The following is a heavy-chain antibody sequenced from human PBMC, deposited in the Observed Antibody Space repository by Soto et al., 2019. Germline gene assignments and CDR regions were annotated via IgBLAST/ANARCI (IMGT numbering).Heavy chain of an antibody. CDR1: GGTFSSYA. Sequence: SVKVSCKASGGTFSSYAISWVRQAPGQGLEWMGGIIPIFGTANYAQKFQGRVTITADESTSTAYMELSSLRSEDTAVYYCARVGSSGRYYFDSWGQGTLVTVSS. J-gene: IGHJ4*02. CDR3: ARVGSSGRYYFDS. D-gene: IGHD6-19*01. CDR2: IIPIFGTA. V-gene: IGHV1-69*13.